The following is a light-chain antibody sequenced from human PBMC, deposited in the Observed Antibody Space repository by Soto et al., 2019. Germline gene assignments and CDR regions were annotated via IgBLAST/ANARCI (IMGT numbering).Light chain of an antibody. Sequence: QSVLTQPRSVSGSPGQSVTISCTGTSSDFGGYNYVSWYQQHPGKAPKLMIYDVNKRPSGVPDRFSGSKSGNTASLTISGLQAEDEADYYCCSYAGTHTFPYVLGTGTKVTVL. V-gene: IGLV2-11*01. J-gene: IGLJ1*01. CDR1: SSDFGGYNY. CDR3: CSYAGTHTFPYV. CDR2: DVN.